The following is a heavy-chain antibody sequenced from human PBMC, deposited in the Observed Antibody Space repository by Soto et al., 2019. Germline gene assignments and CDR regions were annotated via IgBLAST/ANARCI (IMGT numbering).Heavy chain of an antibody. CDR2: IWYDGSNK. CDR3: ARRGTAMVDYGMDV. J-gene: IGHJ6*02. D-gene: IGHD5-18*01. V-gene: IGHV3-33*01. Sequence: QVQLVESGGGVVQPGRSLRLSCAASGFTFSSYGMHWVRQAPGKGLEWVAVIWYDGSNKYYADSVKGRFTISRDNSKNTLYLQMNSLRAEDTAVYYCARRGTAMVDYGMDVWGQGTTVTVSS. CDR1: GFTFSSYG.